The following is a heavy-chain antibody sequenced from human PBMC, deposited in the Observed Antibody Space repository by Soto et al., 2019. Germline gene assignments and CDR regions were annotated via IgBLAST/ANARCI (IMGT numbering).Heavy chain of an antibody. J-gene: IGHJ3*02. CDR1: GSTFSSYW. V-gene: IGHV3-74*01. CDR2: INSDGSST. D-gene: IGHD2-15*01. CDR3: ARDLFCSGGSCYSPYAFDI. Sequence: GGSLRLSCAASGSTFSSYWMHWVRQAPGKGLVWVSRINSDGSSTRYAESVKGRFTISRDNAKNKLYLQMNSQRAEDTAVYYCARDLFCSGGSCYSPYAFDIWGQGTMVTVSS.